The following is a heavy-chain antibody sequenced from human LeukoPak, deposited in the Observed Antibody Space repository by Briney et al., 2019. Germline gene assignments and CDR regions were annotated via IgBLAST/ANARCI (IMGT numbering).Heavy chain of an antibody. CDR2: INPNSGGT. CDR3: ARDRYSYGPYYFDY. Sequence: GESLKISCKASGYTFTGYYMHWVRQAPGQGLEWMGWINPNSGGTNYAQKFQGRVTMTRDTSISTAYMELSRLRSDDTAVYYCARDRYSYGPYYFDYWGQGTLVTVSS. D-gene: IGHD5-18*01. V-gene: IGHV1-2*02. J-gene: IGHJ4*02. CDR1: GYTFTGYY.